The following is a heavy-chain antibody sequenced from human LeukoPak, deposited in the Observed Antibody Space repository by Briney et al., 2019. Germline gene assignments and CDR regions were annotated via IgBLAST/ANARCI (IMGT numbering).Heavy chain of an antibody. CDR1: GGSFSGYY. CDR3: ASEPFYYDSRGYYW. CDR2: IYHSGSR. V-gene: IGHV4-34*01. J-gene: IGHJ4*02. D-gene: IGHD3-22*01. Sequence: SETLSLTCAVYGGSFSGYYWSWIRQPPGKGLEWIGSIYHSGSRYDNPSLKRRVTISVDTSKNQFSLKLSSVTAADTAVYYCASEPFYYDSRGYYWWGQGTLVTVSS.